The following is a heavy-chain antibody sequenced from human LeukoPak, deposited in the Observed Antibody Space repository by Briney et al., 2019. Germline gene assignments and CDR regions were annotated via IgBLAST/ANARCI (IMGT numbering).Heavy chain of an antibody. D-gene: IGHD4/OR15-4a*01. V-gene: IGHV3-13*01. CDR3: ARGAEDAFDI. Sequence: GGSLRLSCAASGLTFSSYDMHWVRQATGKGLEWVSAIGTAGDTYYPGSVKGRFTISRENAKNSLYLQMNGLRAGDTAVYYCARGAEDAFDIWGQGTMVTVSS. J-gene: IGHJ3*02. CDR1: GLTFSSYD. CDR2: IGTAGDT.